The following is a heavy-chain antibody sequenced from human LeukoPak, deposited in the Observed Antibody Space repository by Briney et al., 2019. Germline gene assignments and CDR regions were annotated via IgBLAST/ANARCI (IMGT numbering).Heavy chain of an antibody. CDR3: AKDANYRDSSGYLIPFDY. D-gene: IGHD3-22*01. CDR2: ISGNGQQT. J-gene: IGHJ4*02. Sequence: PGGSLRLSCSASGFTFSKSAMTWVRQPPGGGLEGVSSISGNGQQTYYGDSVKGRFSVSRDNSQNTLYLQMDSLRADDSALYYCAKDANYRDSSGYLIPFDYWGQGTLVTVSS. CDR1: GFTFSKSA. V-gene: IGHV3-23*01.